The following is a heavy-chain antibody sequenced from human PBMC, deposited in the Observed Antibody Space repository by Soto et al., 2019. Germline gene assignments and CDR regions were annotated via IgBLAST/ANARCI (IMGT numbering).Heavy chain of an antibody. D-gene: IGHD3-9*01. V-gene: IGHV3-49*03. CDR2: IRSKAYGGTT. CDR1: GFTFGDYA. Sequence: PGGSLRLSCTASGFTFGDYAMSWFRQAPGKGLEWVGFIRSKAYGGTTEYAASVKGRFTISRDDSKSIAYLQMNSLKTEDTAVYYCTRERGLRYFDWLLWNDAFDIWGQGTMVTVSS. J-gene: IGHJ3*02. CDR3: TRERGLRYFDWLLWNDAFDI.